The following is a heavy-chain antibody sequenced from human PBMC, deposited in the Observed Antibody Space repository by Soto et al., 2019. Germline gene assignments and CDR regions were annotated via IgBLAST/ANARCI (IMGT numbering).Heavy chain of an antibody. CDR2: INHRGST. Sequence: QVQLQQWGAGLLKPSETLSLTCAVYGGSFSGYYWSWIRQPPGKGLEWIGEINHRGSTNYNPSLTSRVTISVYASKNQFSLKLNSVTAADTAVYYCVRGSRVEIPAASGRDYYYHGLDVWGQGTAVTVSS. CDR3: VRGSRVEIPAASGRDYYYHGLDV. D-gene: IGHD2-21*01. V-gene: IGHV4-34*01. J-gene: IGHJ6*02. CDR1: GGSFSGYY.